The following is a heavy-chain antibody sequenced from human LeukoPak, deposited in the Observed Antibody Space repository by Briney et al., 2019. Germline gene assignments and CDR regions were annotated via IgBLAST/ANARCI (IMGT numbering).Heavy chain of an antibody. J-gene: IGHJ6*04. Sequence: GGSLRLSCAASGFTFTTCWMTWVRQAPGKGLEWVANINQDGSEKYFVDSVKGRFTISRDNAKNSLYLQMNSLRVEDTAVYYCAELGITMIGGVWGKGTTVTISS. V-gene: IGHV3-7*01. CDR3: AELGITMIGGV. D-gene: IGHD3-10*02. CDR2: INQDGSEK. CDR1: GFTFTTCW.